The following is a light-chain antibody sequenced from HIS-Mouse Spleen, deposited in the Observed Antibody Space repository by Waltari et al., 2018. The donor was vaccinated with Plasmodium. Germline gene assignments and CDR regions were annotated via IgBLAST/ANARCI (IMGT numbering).Light chain of an antibody. V-gene: IGLV2-11*01. J-gene: IGLJ2*01. CDR3: CSYAGTYTFVV. CDR2: DVN. CDR1: SSDVGGYNY. Sequence: QSALTQPRSVSGSPGQSVTISCTGTSSDVGGYNYVSWYQQHPGKAPKLMIYDVNKRPSGVPDRFSGSKSGNTASLTISVLQAEDEADYYCCSYAGTYTFVVFGGGTKLTVL.